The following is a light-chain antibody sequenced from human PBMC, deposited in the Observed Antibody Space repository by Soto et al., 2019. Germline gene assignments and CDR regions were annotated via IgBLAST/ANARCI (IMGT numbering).Light chain of an antibody. V-gene: IGKV1-39*01. CDR3: QQSDSTPWT. CDR1: HTISTS. Sequence: DIPMTQSPSSLSASVGDRVTITCRTSHTISTSLNWYQHKPGKAPKLLIYAISNLQSGVPSRFSGSGSGTDFTLTISTLQPEDFATYHCQQSDSTPWTFGQGTEVALK. CDR2: AIS. J-gene: IGKJ1*01.